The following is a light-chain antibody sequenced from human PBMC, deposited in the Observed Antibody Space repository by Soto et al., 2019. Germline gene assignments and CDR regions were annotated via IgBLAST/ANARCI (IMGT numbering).Light chain of an antibody. CDR3: QYYGNSPLFT. CDR2: AAS. Sequence: EIVLTQSPGTLSLSPGDGATLSCRASPSVSSVFFAWYQHKPGRAPRLLISAASTRTTDIPDRFSGGGSGTDFTLTITRLEPEDFAVSYCQYYGNSPLFTCGGGTKVEIK. J-gene: IGKJ4*01. CDR1: PSVSSVF. V-gene: IGKV3-20*01.